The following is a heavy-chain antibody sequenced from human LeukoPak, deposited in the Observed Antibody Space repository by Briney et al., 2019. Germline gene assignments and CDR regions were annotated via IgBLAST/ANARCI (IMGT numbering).Heavy chain of an antibody. V-gene: IGHV1-2*02. CDR1: GYSFTGYY. Sequence: GASVKVSCKASGYSFTGYYMHWVRQAPGQGLEWMGWIYPNTGGTTCAQNFQGRVTMTRDTSITTAYLELSRLRPDDTAVYYCARADGSSGWYRDNWFDPWGQGTLVTVSS. CDR3: ARADGSSGWYRDNWFDP. D-gene: IGHD6-19*01. CDR2: IYPNTGGT. J-gene: IGHJ5*02.